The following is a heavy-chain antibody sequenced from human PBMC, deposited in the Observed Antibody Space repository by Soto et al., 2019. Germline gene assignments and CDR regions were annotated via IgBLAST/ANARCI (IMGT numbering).Heavy chain of an antibody. V-gene: IGHV1-69*13. J-gene: IGHJ5*02. Sequence: VASVKVSCKASGGTFSSYAISWVRQAPGQGLEWMGGIIPIFGTANYAQKFQGRVTITADESTSTAYMELGSLRSEDTAVYYCAKAAAGKVGWFDPWGQGTLVTVSS. D-gene: IGHD6-13*01. CDR1: GGTFSSYA. CDR2: IIPIFGTA. CDR3: AKAAAGKVGWFDP.